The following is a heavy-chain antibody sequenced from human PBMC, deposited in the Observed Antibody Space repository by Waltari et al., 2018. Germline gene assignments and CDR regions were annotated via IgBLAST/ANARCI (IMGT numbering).Heavy chain of an antibody. J-gene: IGHJ3*02. D-gene: IGHD6-6*01. CDR1: GGTFSSYA. Sequence: QVQLVQSGAEVKKPGSSVKVSCKASGGTFSSYAISWVRQAPGQGLEWMGGLYPILGIANYAQKFQGRVTITADESTSTAYMELSSLRSEDTAVDSCASLERGVEYSSSYAFDIWGQGTMVTVSS. CDR2: LYPILGIA. CDR3: ASLERGVEYSSSYAFDI. V-gene: IGHV1-69*04.